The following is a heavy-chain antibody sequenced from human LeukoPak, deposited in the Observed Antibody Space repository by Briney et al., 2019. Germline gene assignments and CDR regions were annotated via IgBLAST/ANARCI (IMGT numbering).Heavy chain of an antibody. CDR1: VYTFTGYY. Sequence: ASVKVSCKASVYTFTGYYMHWVRQAPGQGLEWMGWINPNSGGTNYAQKFQGRVTMTRDTSISTAYMELSRLRSDDTAVYYCARRGLRYYYDSSTLDYWAREPWSPSPQ. CDR3: ARRGLRYYYDSSTLDY. D-gene: IGHD3-22*01. J-gene: IGHJ4*02. CDR2: INPNSGGT. V-gene: IGHV1-2*02.